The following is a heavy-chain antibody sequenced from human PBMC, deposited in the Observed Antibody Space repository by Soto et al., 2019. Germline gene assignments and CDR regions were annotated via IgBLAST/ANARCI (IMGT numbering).Heavy chain of an antibody. J-gene: IGHJ5*02. V-gene: IGHV3-7*02. CDR1: GFTFSNAW. CDR3: ARLGYNGVAVAGGFDP. CDR2: IKQDGSEK. Sequence: GGSLRLSCAASGFTFSNAWMYWVRQAPGKGPEWVAHIKQDGSEKKYVDSVKGRHTISRDNAENSLFLQMTSLRAEDTAVYYCARLGYNGVAVAGGFDPWGQGTLVTVSS. D-gene: IGHD6-19*01.